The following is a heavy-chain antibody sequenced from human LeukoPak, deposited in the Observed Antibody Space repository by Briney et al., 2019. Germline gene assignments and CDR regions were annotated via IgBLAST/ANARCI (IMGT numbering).Heavy chain of an antibody. V-gene: IGHV3-7*01. J-gene: IGHJ1*01. CDR2: IKQDGSEE. CDR3: ARDEFIAVAGTYLHH. CDR1: GFTFSSYW. D-gene: IGHD6-19*01. Sequence: GGSLRLSCAASGFTFSSYWMSWVRQAPGKGLEWVANIKQDGSEEYYVDSVKGRFTISRDNAKNSLYLQMNSLRAGDTAVYYCARDEFIAVAGTYLHHWGQGTLVTVST.